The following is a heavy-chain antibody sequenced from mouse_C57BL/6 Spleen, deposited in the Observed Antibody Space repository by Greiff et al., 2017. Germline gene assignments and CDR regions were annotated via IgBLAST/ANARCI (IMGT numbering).Heavy chain of an antibody. CDR3: ARGLYYYGSSWNAMDY. V-gene: IGHV1-50*01. CDR2: IDPSDSYT. Sequence: QVQLQQPGAELVKPGASVKLSCKASGYTFTSYWMQWVKQRPGQGLEWIGEIDPSDSYTNYNQKFKGKATLTVDTSSSTAYMQLSSLTSEDSAVYYCARGLYYYGSSWNAMDYWGQGTSVPVSS. CDR1: GYTFTSYW. D-gene: IGHD1-1*01. J-gene: IGHJ4*01.